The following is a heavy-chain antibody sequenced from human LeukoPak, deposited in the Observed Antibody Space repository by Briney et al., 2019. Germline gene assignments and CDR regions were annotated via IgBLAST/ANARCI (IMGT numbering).Heavy chain of an antibody. CDR1: GFTFSSYS. Sequence: GGSLRLSCAASGFTFSSYSMNWVRQAPGKGLEWVSSISSRGSYIYYADSVKGRFTISRDNAENSLYLQMNSLRAEDTAVYYCARAVGDGSGSYYLDYWGQGTLVTVSS. J-gene: IGHJ4*02. CDR3: ARAVGDGSGSYYLDY. D-gene: IGHD3-10*01. V-gene: IGHV3-21*01. CDR2: ISSRGSYI.